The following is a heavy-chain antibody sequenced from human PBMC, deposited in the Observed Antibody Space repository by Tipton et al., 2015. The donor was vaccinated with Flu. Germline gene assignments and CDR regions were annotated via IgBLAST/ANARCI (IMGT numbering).Heavy chain of an antibody. Sequence: QLVQSGAEVKKPGASVRVSCKASGGAFISYTITWVRQAPGQGLEWMGRIIPFLDTADYAQKFQGRVTITADKSTSTAHMELSGLRSEDTAVYYCARDLSGYDCWGQGTLVTVSS. V-gene: IGHV1-69*08. CDR3: ARDLSGYDC. D-gene: IGHD1-14*01. CDR2: IIPFLDTA. CDR1: GGAFISYT. J-gene: IGHJ4*02.